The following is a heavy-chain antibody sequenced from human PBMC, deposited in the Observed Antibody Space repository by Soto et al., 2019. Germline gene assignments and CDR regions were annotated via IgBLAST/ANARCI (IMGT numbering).Heavy chain of an antibody. D-gene: IGHD3-22*01. J-gene: IGHJ6*02. CDR3: ERGGSDYEGSGFYQGHV. CDR1: GGTFSNDG. CDR2: IVPIFGA. Sequence: QVQLVQSGAEVKKPGSSVKVSCKSSGGTFSNDGFSWVRQAPGQGLECMGVIVPIFGAEHPQKFQGRVTITADESTNTVLMERRRLRSEDTAVYYCERGGSDYEGSGFYQGHVWGQGTTVTVSS. V-gene: IGHV1-69*12.